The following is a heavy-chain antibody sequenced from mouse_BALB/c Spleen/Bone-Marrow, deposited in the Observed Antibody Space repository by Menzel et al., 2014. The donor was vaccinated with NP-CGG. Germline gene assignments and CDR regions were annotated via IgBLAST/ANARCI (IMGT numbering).Heavy chain of an antibody. CDR3: ARHGVRREWYFDV. CDR2: ISNGGGST. CDR1: GFTFSRYT. V-gene: IGHV5-12-2*01. Sequence: EVKVVESGGGLVQPGGSLKLSCAASGFTFSRYTMSWVRQTPENRLEWVAYISNGGGSTYYPDTDTVKGRFTISRDNAKNTLYLQMSSLKSEDTAMYYCARHGVRREWYFDVWGAGTTVTVSS. J-gene: IGHJ1*01. D-gene: IGHD2-14*01.